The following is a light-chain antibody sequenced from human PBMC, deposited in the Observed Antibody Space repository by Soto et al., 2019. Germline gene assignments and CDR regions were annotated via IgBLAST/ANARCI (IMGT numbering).Light chain of an antibody. Sequence: DIQMTQSPSTLSASVGDTVTVTCRASQSVSGWLAWYQQKPGKAPKVLIYDALNLESGVPSRFSGSGYGTEFTLTIRSLQPDDFATYCCQHYGGMWTFGQGTKVDIK. CDR1: QSVSGW. J-gene: IGKJ1*01. V-gene: IGKV1-5*01. CDR3: QHYGGMWT. CDR2: DAL.